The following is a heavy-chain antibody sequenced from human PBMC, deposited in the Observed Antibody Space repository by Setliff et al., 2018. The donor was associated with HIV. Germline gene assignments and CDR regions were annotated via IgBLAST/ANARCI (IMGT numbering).Heavy chain of an antibody. D-gene: IGHD4-17*01. J-gene: IGHJ4*02. V-gene: IGHV4-61*01. CDR2: IYYSGIT. CDR1: GGSVGRGSYY. Sequence: SETLSLTCTVSGGSVGRGSYYWSWIRQSPGKGLEWIGYIYYSGITTYNPSLKGRVTISIATSKNLFSLRLHSVTAADTAVYYCARDPPSYSDSNDYWGRGTLVTVSS. CDR3: ARDPPSYSDSNDY.